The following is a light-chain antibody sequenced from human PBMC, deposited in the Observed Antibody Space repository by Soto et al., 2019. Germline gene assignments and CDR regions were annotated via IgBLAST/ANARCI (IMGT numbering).Light chain of an antibody. V-gene: IGLV1-47*01. CDR2: RNN. CDR1: ISNYGSDY. J-gene: IGLJ3*02. Sequence: QSVLTQPPSASGTPGQRVTISCSGSISNYGSDYVYWYRQFPGTAPKLLIYRNNQRPSGVPDRFSGSKSGNTASLAISGLRSEDEADYYCAAWDDTLSGPCVFGGGTKLTVL. CDR3: AAWDDTLSGPCV.